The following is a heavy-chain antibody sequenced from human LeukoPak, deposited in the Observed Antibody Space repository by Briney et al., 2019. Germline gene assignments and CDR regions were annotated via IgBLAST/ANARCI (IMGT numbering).Heavy chain of an antibody. J-gene: IGHJ5*02. CDR3: ARDPPAFTTNTYA. Sequence: PGGSLRLSCAASGFTVGNNYMNWVRQAPGKGLEWVSLIYSGGTTYYADSVKGRFTISRDSSKNTLYLQMNSLRVEDTAVYYCARDPPAFTTNTYAWGQGTLVTVSS. CDR2: IYSGGTT. CDR1: GFTVGNNY. D-gene: IGHD3-3*02. V-gene: IGHV3-66*01.